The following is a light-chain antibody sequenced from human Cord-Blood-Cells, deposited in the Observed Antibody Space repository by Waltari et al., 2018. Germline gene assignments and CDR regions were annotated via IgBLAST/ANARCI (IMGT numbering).Light chain of an antibody. CDR1: QSVSSN. CDR3: QQYNNWYT. V-gene: IGKV3-15*01. J-gene: IGKJ2*01. Sequence: EIVMTQSPATLSVSPGERATLSCRASQSVSSNLAWYQQKSGQAPRLRIYGASTRATGIPARFSGSGSGTEFTLTISSLQSEDFAVYYCQQYNNWYTFGQGTKLEIK. CDR2: GAS.